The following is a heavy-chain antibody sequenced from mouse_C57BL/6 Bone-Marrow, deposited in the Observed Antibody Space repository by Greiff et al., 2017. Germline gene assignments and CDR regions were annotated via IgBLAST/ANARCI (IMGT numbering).Heavy chain of an antibody. CDR3: AREGYSNYEMDY. V-gene: IGHV1-69*01. D-gene: IGHD2-5*01. CDR1: GYTFTSYW. CDR2: IDPSDSYT. J-gene: IGHJ4*01. Sequence: QVQLKESGAELVMPGASVKLSCKASGYTFTSYWMHWVKQRPGQGLEWIGEIDPSDSYTNYNQKFKGKSTLTVDKSSSTAYMQLSSLTSEDSAVYYCAREGYSNYEMDYWGQGTSVTVSS.